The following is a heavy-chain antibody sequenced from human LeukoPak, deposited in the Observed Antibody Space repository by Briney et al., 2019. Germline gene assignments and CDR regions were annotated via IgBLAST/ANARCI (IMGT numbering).Heavy chain of an antibody. Sequence: GASVKVSCKASGGTFTSYAISWGRQAPGQGLEWRGWIGAYNGKTNYAQKLQGRVTMTTDTSTSTAYMELRSLRSHDTAVYYCARALRVGYDLTFDYWGQGTLVTVSS. V-gene: IGHV1-18*01. D-gene: IGHD5-12*01. CDR1: GGTFTSYA. CDR3: ARALRVGYDLTFDY. CDR2: IGAYNGKT. J-gene: IGHJ4*02.